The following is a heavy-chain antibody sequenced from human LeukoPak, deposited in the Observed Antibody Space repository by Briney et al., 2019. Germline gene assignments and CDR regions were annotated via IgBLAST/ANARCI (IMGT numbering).Heavy chain of an antibody. Sequence: PVGSLRLSCAASRFTFTAYWMHWVRPGLGKGRGWVSHIIGDGSSTNYAESVKGRFTISRDNAKNTLYLQLNSLRAEDSGVYYCTRSGDGDFDYWGQGTLVTVSS. D-gene: IGHD1-26*01. CDR2: IIGDGSST. J-gene: IGHJ4*02. V-gene: IGHV3-74*01. CDR1: RFTFTAYW. CDR3: TRSGDGDFDY.